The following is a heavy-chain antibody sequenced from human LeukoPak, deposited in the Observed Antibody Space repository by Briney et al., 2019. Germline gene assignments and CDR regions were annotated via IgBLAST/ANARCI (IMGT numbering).Heavy chain of an antibody. V-gene: IGHV4-34*01. J-gene: IGHJ4*02. CDR1: GGSFSGYY. CDR2: INHSGST. Sequence: SETLSLTCAVYGGSFSGYYWSWIRQPPGKGLEWIGEINHSGSTNYNPSLKSRVTISVDTSKNQFSLKLSSVTAADTAVYYCARHRVMYYYDSSGYYYWGQGTLVTVSS. D-gene: IGHD3-22*01. CDR3: ARHRVMYYYDSSGYYY.